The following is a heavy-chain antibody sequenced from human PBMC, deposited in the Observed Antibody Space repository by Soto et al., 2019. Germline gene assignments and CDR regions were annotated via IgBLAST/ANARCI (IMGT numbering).Heavy chain of an antibody. D-gene: IGHD6-19*01. CDR3: AKGGCRHFDY. Sequence: QVQLVESGGGVVQPGRSLRLSCAASGFTFSSYGMHWVRQAPGKGLEWVAVISYDGSNKYYADSVKGRFTISRDNSKNTLYLQMNSLRAEDTAVYYCAKGGCRHFDYWGQGTLVTVSS. V-gene: IGHV3-30*18. CDR1: GFTFSSYG. CDR2: ISYDGSNK. J-gene: IGHJ4*02.